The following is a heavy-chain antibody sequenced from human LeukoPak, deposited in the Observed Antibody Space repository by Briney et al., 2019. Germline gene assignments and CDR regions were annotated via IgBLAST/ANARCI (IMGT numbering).Heavy chain of an antibody. CDR1: GGSFSGYY. CDR2: INHSGST. Sequence: SETLSLTCAVYGGSFSGYYWSWIRQPPGKGLEWIGEINHSGSTNYNPSLKSRVTISVDTSKNQFSLKLSSVTAADTAVYYCARDNNYVTLYYFDYWGQGTLVTVSS. CDR3: ARDNNYVTLYYFDY. V-gene: IGHV4-34*01. J-gene: IGHJ4*02. D-gene: IGHD1-1*01.